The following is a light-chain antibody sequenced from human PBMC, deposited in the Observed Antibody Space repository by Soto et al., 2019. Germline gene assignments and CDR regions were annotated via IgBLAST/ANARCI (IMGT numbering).Light chain of an antibody. Sequence: EVVLTQSPATLSLSPGERATLSCRASQGIRNYFAWYQQKPGQAPRLLIYDASNRATGIPARFSGSGSGTDFTITISSLEPEDVAVYYCQQRSNWPAFGQGTQVELK. CDR3: QQRSNWPA. CDR1: QGIRNY. V-gene: IGKV3-11*01. J-gene: IGKJ1*01. CDR2: DAS.